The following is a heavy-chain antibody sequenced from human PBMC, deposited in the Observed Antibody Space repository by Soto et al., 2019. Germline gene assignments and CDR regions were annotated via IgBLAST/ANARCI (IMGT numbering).Heavy chain of an antibody. CDR3: AKDMGGYCSSTSCRDYRPGYYYYGMDV. D-gene: IGHD2-2*01. Sequence: GGSLRLSCAGSGFTFDDYTMHWVRQAPGKGLEWVSLISWDGGSTYYADSVKGRFTISRDNSKNSLYLQMNSLRTEDTALYYCAKDMGGYCSSTSCRDYRPGYYYYGMDVWGQGTTVTVSS. V-gene: IGHV3-43*01. CDR2: ISWDGGST. CDR1: GFTFDDYT. J-gene: IGHJ6*02.